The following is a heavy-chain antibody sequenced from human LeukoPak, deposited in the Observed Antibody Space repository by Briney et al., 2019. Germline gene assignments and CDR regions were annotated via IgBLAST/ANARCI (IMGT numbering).Heavy chain of an antibody. CDR1: GGSFSGYY. Sequence: SETLSLTCAVNGGSFSGYYWSWIRQPPGKGLEWIGEINHSGSTNYNPSLKSRVTISVDTSKNQFSLKLSSVTAADTAVYYCARGLVATFLNWFDPWGQGTLVTVSS. CDR2: INHSGST. D-gene: IGHD5-12*01. J-gene: IGHJ5*02. V-gene: IGHV4-34*01. CDR3: ARGLVATFLNWFDP.